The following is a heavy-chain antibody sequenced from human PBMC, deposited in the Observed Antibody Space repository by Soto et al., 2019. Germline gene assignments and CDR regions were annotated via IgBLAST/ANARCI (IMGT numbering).Heavy chain of an antibody. CDR1: GFTFSNAW. CDR3: AKEPHDFSGGSD. D-gene: IGHD2-15*01. J-gene: IGHJ4*02. Sequence: EVQLVESGGGLVKPGGSLRLSCAASGFTFSNAWMSWVRQAPGKGLEWVSAISGSGGSTYYADSVKGRFTISRDNSKNTLYLQMNSLRAEDTAVYYCAKEPHDFSGGSDWGQGTLVTVSS. CDR2: ISGSGGST. V-gene: IGHV3-23*04.